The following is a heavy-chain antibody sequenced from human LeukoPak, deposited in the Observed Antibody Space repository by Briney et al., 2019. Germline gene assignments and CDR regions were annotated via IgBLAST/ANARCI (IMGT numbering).Heavy chain of an antibody. V-gene: IGHV3-23*01. CDR2: ISGSGGST. Sequence: GGSLRLSCAASGFTFSSYAMSWVRQAPGKGLEWVSAISGSGGSTYYAESVKGRFTISRDNSKNTLYLQMNSLRAEDTAVYYCAKDQRSGSYPDAFDIWGQGTMVTVSS. CDR3: AKDQRSGSYPDAFDI. J-gene: IGHJ3*02. D-gene: IGHD1-26*01. CDR1: GFTFSSYA.